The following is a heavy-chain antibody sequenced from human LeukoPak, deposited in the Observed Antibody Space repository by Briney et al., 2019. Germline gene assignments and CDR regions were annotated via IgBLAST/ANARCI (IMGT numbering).Heavy chain of an antibody. CDR2: IYYSGST. V-gene: IGHV4-39*01. Sequence: PSETLSLTCTVSVGSISIGSYYWGWIRKPPGKGLEWIGGIYYSGSTHYIRSLKSRVTISVDTSKNEFSLKLSSVTAADTAVYYCARNNTLMMYPRGGEDKGFDYWGQGTLVTVSS. CDR1: VGSISIGSYY. J-gene: IGHJ4*02. D-gene: IGHD2-8*01. CDR3: ARNNTLMMYPRGGEDKGFDY.